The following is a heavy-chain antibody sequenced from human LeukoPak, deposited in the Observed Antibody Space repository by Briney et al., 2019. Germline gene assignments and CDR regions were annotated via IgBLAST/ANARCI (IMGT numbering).Heavy chain of an antibody. CDR3: ARDRGDYGGPDY. V-gene: IGHV4-4*07. CDR2: IYTTGST. Sequence: KSSETLSLTCTVSGGSISSYYWSWIRQPAGKGPEWIGRIYTTGSTNYNPSLKSRVTISVDTSKNQFSLKLSSVTAADTAVYYCARDRGDYGGPDYWGRGTLVTVSS. D-gene: IGHD4-23*01. CDR1: GGSISSYY. J-gene: IGHJ4*02.